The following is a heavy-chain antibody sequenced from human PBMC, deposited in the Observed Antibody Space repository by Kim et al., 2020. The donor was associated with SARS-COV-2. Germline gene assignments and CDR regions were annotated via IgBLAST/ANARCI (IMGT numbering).Heavy chain of an antibody. CDR1: GFTFSTYY. CDR2: ICGSGSPL. Sequence: GGSLRLSCAASGFTFSTYYMNWVRQAPGKGLEWVSTICGSGSPLYYADSERRLSTISGNNTNTPYFLLINNLTAETAAVYYAARARAPDQYTSMDFWGQG. J-gene: IGHJ6*02. CDR3: ARARAPDQYTSMDF. V-gene: IGHV3-21*01. D-gene: IGHD2-2*02.